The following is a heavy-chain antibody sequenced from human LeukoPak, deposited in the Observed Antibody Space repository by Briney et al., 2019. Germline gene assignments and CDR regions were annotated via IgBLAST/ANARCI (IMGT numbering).Heavy chain of an antibody. Sequence: PGGSLRLSCAASGFTFSSYEMNWVRQAPGKGLEWVSYISSSGSTIYYADSVKGRFTISRDNSKNTLYLQMDSLRAEDTAVYYCAKVVAAAGTVYYYYYMDVWGKGTTVTISS. CDR2: ISSSGSTI. CDR3: AKVVAAAGTVYYYYYMDV. J-gene: IGHJ6*03. V-gene: IGHV3-48*03. D-gene: IGHD6-13*01. CDR1: GFTFSSYE.